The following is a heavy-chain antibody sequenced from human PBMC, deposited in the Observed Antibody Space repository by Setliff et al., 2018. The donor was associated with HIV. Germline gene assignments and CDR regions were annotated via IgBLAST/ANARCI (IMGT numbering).Heavy chain of an antibody. CDR3: ARLPGYCSTSSCYGYLDY. D-gene: IGHD2-2*01. J-gene: IGHJ4*02. V-gene: IGHV3-66*04. CDR1: GFNVNNKY. Sequence: LRLSCAASGFNVNNKYMSWVRQAPGKGLEWVSIIYSDDYTKYADSLKGRFIISRDNSKNTLYLQMNSLRAEDTAVYYCARLPGYCSTSSCYGYLDYWGQGTLVTVSS. CDR2: IYSDDYT.